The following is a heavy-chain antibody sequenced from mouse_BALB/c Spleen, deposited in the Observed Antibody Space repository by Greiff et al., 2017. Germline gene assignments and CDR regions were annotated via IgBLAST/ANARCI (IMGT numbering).Heavy chain of an antibody. D-gene: IGHD1-1*02. CDR3: ARGGYYGDWFAY. CDR1: GFNIKDTY. CDR2: IDPANGNT. J-gene: IGHJ3*01. V-gene: IGHV14-3*02. Sequence: EVQLQQSGAELVKPGASVKLSCTASGFNIKDTYMHWVKQRPEQGLEWIGRIDPANGNTKYDPKFQGEATITADTSSNTAYLQLSSLTSEDTAVYYCARGGYYGDWFAYWGQGTLVTVSA.